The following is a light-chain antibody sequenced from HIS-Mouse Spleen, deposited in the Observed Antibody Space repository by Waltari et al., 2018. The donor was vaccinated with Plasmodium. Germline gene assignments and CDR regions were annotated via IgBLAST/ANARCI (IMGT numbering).Light chain of an antibody. CDR1: ALPKKY. Sequence: SYELTQPPSVSVSPGQTARITCSGDALPKKYAYWYQQKSGQAPVLVIYEDSKRPSGIPEIFSGSRSGKRATVTISGAQVEDEADYYCYSTDSSGNHRVFGGGTKLTVL. CDR3: YSTDSSGNHRV. CDR2: EDS. J-gene: IGLJ3*02. V-gene: IGLV3-10*01.